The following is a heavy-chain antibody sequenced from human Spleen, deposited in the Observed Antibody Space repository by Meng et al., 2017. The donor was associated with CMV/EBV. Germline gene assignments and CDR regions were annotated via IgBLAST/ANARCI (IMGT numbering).Heavy chain of an antibody. CDR2: IDYSGST. CDR1: GGSISSSTYY. D-gene: IGHD3-3*01. V-gene: IGHV4-39*07. J-gene: IGHJ6*02. Sequence: SETLSLTCTVSGGSISSSTYYWGWIRQPPGKALEWIGSIDYSGSTYYNPSLKSRVTISVDTSKNQFSLKLNSVTAADTAVYYCARGAYDFWSGYLYYYYYYGMDVWGQGTTVTVSS. CDR3: ARGAYDFWSGYLYYYYYYGMDV.